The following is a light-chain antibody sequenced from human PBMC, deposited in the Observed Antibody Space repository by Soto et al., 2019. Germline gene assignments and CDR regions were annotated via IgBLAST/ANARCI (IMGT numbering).Light chain of an antibody. Sequence: DIQLTQSPSFLSASVGDRVTNTCRASQGISSYLAWYQQKPGKAPKLLIYAASTLQSGVPSRFSGSGSGTEFTLTISSLQPEDFATYYCQQLNSYPPYTFGQGTKLEIK. CDR2: AAS. J-gene: IGKJ2*01. V-gene: IGKV1-9*01. CDR3: QQLNSYPPYT. CDR1: QGISSY.